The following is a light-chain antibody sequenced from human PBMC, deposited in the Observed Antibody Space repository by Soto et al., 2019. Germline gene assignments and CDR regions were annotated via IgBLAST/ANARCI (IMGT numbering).Light chain of an antibody. J-gene: IGKJ5*01. V-gene: IGKV3-15*01. Sequence: IVMSQSPATLSVSPGERATLSCRASQSISSNLAWYQQKPGQAPRLLIYGASTRATGIPARFSGSGSGTEFTLTISSLQSEDFAFYYCQQYNNWPSITFGQGTRLEIK. CDR2: GAS. CDR1: QSISSN. CDR3: QQYNNWPSIT.